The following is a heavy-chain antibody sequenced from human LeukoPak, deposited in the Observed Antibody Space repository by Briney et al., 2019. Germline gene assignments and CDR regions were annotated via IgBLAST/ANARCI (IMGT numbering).Heavy chain of an antibody. CDR1: GGTFSSYA. CDR3: ASLVVDTAMVDY. Sequence: ASVKVSCKASGGTFSSYAISWVRQAPGQGLEWMGGIIPIFGTANYAQKFQGRVTITADKSTSTAYMELSSLRSEDTAAYYCASLVVDTAMVDYWGQGTLVTVSS. V-gene: IGHV1-69*06. D-gene: IGHD5-18*01. J-gene: IGHJ4*02. CDR2: IIPIFGTA.